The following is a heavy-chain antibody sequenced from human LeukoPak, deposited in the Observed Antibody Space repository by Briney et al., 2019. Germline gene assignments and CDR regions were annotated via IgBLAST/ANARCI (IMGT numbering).Heavy chain of an antibody. V-gene: IGHV3-23*01. D-gene: IGHD1-26*01. CDR1: GFTFSSYG. CDR3: AKHSGSYFIYYVDS. J-gene: IGHJ4*02. Sequence: PGGSLRLSCAASGFTFSSYGMSWVRQAPGKGLEWVSTISGSAYNTYYADSVKGRFTIPRDDSANTLYLQMNSLRAEDTALYYCAKHSGSYFIYYVDSWGQGTLVTVPS. CDR2: ISGSAYNT.